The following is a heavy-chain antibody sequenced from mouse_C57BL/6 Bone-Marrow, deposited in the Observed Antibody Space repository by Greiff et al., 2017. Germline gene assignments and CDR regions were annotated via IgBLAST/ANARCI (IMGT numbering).Heavy chain of an antibody. V-gene: IGHV1-63*01. CDR2: IYPGGGYT. Sequence: QVHVKQSGAELVRPGTSVKMSCKASGYTFTNYWIGWAKQRPGHGLEWIGDIYPGGGYTNYNEKFKGKATLTADKSSSTAYMQFSSLTSEDSAIYYCARHYGSPFAYWGQGTLVTVSA. D-gene: IGHD1-1*01. J-gene: IGHJ3*01. CDR3: ARHYGSPFAY. CDR1: GYTFTNYW.